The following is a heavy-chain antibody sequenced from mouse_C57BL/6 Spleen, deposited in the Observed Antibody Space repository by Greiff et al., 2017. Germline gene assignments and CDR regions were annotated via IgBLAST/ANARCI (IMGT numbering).Heavy chain of an antibody. V-gene: IGHV5-17*01. Sequence: EVKLMESGGGLVKPGGSLKLSCAASGFTFSDYGMHWVRQAPEKGLEWVAYISSGSSTIYYADTVKGRFTISRDNAKNTLFLQMTSLRSEDTAMYYCAIRVGDYWGQGTSVTVSS. CDR3: AIRVGDY. J-gene: IGHJ4*01. CDR2: ISSGSSTI. CDR1: GFTFSDYG.